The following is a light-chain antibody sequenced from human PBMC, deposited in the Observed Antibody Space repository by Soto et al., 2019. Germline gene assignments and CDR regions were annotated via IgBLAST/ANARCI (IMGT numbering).Light chain of an antibody. Sequence: QSVLTKPPSATGSPGESVTISCTGTSSDVGGYNYVSWYQQHPGKAPKLMIYEVSKRPSGVPDRFSGSKSGNTASLTVSGLQAEDEADYYCSSYAGSKNVFGTGTKVTVL. CDR3: SSYAGSKNV. V-gene: IGLV2-8*01. CDR1: SSDVGGYNY. CDR2: EVS. J-gene: IGLJ1*01.